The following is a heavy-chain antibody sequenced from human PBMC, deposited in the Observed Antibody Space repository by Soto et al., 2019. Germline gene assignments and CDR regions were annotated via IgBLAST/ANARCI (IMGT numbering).Heavy chain of an antibody. CDR3: AKSSTPGETYYYYGMDV. Sequence: GGSLRLSCAASGFTFSSYAMSWVRQAPGKGLEWVSAISGSGGSTYYADSVKGRFTISRDNSKNTLYLQMNSLRAEDTALYYCAKSSTPGETYYYYGMDVWGQGTTVTVSS. V-gene: IGHV3-23*01. J-gene: IGHJ6*02. CDR2: ISGSGGST. CDR1: GFTFSSYA.